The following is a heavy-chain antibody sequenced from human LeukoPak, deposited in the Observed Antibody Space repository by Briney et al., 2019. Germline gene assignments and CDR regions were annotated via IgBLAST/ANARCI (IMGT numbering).Heavy chain of an antibody. D-gene: IGHD3-22*01. CDR3: ARSQRGRYYDSSGYPQYYFDY. Sequence: GGSLRLSCAASGFTFSSYDMHWVRQATGKGLEWVSAIGTAGDTYYPGSLKGRFTISRENAKNSLYLQMNSLRAGDTAVYYCARSQRGRYYDSSGYPQYYFDYWGQGTLVTVSS. J-gene: IGHJ4*02. CDR1: GFTFSSYD. V-gene: IGHV3-13*01. CDR2: IGTAGDT.